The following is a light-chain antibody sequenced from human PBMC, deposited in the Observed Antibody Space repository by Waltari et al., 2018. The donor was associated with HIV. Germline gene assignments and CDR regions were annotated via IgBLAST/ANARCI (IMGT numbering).Light chain of an antibody. Sequence: DIQMTQSPSSVSAYVGDRVTITCRATQGISTCLAWYQQKPWTGPKLLISGASNLEPGVPSRFSGSGSGTSFSLTITSLQADDFAIYYCQQTNSFPFTFGQGTRLEIK. J-gene: IGKJ5*01. V-gene: IGKV1-12*01. CDR1: QGISTC. CDR2: GAS. CDR3: QQTNSFPFT.